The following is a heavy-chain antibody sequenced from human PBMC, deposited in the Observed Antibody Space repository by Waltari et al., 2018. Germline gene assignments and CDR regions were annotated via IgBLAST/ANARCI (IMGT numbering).Heavy chain of an antibody. CDR1: GFTFSNAW. CDR2: IKSKTDGGTT. V-gene: IGHV3-15*01. CDR3: TTGRDSGGLSWGSYYSPFDY. J-gene: IGHJ4*02. Sequence: EVQLVESGGGLVKPGGSLRLSCAASGFTFSNAWMSWVRQAPGKVLEWVGRIKSKTDGGTTDYAEPVKGRFTISRDDSKNTLYLQMNSLKTEDTAVYYCTTGRDSGGLSWGSYYSPFDYWGQGTLVTVSS. D-gene: IGHD1-26*01.